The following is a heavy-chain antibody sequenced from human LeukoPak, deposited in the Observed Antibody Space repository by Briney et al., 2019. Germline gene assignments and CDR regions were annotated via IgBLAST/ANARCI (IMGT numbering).Heavy chain of an antibody. CDR1: GYSISSGYF. Sequence: SETLSLTCTVSGYSISSGYFWGWIRQPPGKELECIGTIYHSGSTYYNPSLKSRVTISVDTSKNQFSLKLNSVTAADTAVYYCARIYSSSWFLNWFDPWGQGTLVTVSS. V-gene: IGHV4-38-2*02. J-gene: IGHJ5*02. CDR2: IYHSGST. CDR3: ARIYSSSWFLNWFDP. D-gene: IGHD6-13*01.